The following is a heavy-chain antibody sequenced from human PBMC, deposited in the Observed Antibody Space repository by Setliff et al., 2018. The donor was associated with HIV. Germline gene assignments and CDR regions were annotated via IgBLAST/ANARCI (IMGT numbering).Heavy chain of an antibody. CDR1: GGSISSGGFY. V-gene: IGHV4-31*03. J-gene: IGHJ4*02. Sequence: TLSLTCTVTGGSISSGGFYWTWIRQHPGKGLEWIGYIYNTGRTYHSPSLESRVTISIDTSKNQFSLKLSSVTAADTAVYFCARVRGSSSSWPIDYWGQGTLVTVSS. CDR3: ARVRGSSSSWPIDY. CDR2: IYNTGRT. D-gene: IGHD6-13*01.